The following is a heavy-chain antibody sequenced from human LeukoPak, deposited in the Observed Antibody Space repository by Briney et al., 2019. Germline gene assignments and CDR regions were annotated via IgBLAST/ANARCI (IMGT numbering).Heavy chain of an antibody. CDR1: GFTFSNYW. J-gene: IGHJ6*02. CDR3: TRVYFYGMDV. Sequence: GGSLRLSCAASGFTFSNYWMSWVRQAPGKGLEWVANIKGGGSAKYYVDSVKGRFTISRDNAKNSLYLQMNSLRAEDTAVYYCTRVYFYGMDVWGQGTTVTVPS. D-gene: IGHD2-8*01. V-gene: IGHV3-7*04. CDR2: IKGGGSAK.